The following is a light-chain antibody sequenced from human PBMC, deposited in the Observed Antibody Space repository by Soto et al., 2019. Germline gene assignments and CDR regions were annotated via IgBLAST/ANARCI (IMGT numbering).Light chain of an antibody. CDR2: EVS. J-gene: IGLJ3*02. V-gene: IGLV2-14*01. Sequence: QSALTQPASVSGSPGQSITISCTGTSSDVGAHNYVSWYQQYPGKAPKLIINEVSYRPSGVSDRFSGSKSGNTASLTVSGLQAEDEADYYRSSYTSSTTQVFGGGTKLTVL. CDR3: SSYTSSTTQV. CDR1: SSDVGAHNY.